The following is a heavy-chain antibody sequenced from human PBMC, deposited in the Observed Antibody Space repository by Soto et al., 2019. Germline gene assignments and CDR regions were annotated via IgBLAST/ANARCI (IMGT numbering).Heavy chain of an antibody. CDR2: INAGNGNT. V-gene: IGHV1-3*01. Sequence: QVQLVQSGAEVKKPGASVKVSCKASGYTFTSYAMHWVHQAPGQRLEWMGWINAGNGNTKYSQKFQGRVTITRDTSASTAYMELSSLRSEDTAVYYCARRGGGYCSGGSCYFDYWGQGTLVTVSS. D-gene: IGHD2-15*01. CDR1: GYTFTSYA. CDR3: ARRGGGYCSGGSCYFDY. J-gene: IGHJ4*02.